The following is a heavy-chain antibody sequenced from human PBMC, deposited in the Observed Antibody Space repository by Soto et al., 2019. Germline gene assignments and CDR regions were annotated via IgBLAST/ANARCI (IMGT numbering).Heavy chain of an antibody. D-gene: IGHD2-2*01. CDR2: IYYSGST. V-gene: IGHV4-39*01. CDR1: GGSISSSSYY. Sequence: SETLSLTCTVSGGSISSSSYYWGWIRQPPGKGLEWIGSIYYSGSTYYNPSLKSRVTISVDTSKNQFSLKLSSVTAADTAVYYCASTRGGGYCSSTSCYWVYYYYGMDVWGQGTTVTVSS. J-gene: IGHJ6*02. CDR3: ASTRGGGYCSSTSCYWVYYYYGMDV.